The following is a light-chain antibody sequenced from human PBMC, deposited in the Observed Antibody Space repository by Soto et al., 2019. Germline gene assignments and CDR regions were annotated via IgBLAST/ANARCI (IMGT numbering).Light chain of an antibody. V-gene: IGKV3D-15*01. CDR1: QSINSN. Sequence: VITQSPATLSVSPGERATLSCTASQSINSNLAWYQQRPGQAPRLLIYDTSNRATDIPDRFSGSGSGTDFTLTISRLEPEDSAVYYWQQHGTTFGQGTKVDIK. J-gene: IGKJ1*01. CDR2: DTS. CDR3: QQHGTT.